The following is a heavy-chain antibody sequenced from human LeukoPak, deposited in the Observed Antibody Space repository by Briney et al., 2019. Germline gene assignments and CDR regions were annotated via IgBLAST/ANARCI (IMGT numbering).Heavy chain of an antibody. J-gene: IGHJ4*02. CDR1: GDSISSYY. V-gene: IGHV4-59*01. CDR3: VSDKGDVTRASSERFDY. Sequence: PSQTLSLTCTVSGDSISSYYWSWARQPPGKGLEWVGYIYYSGTTNYNTSLKRRAAISVDTSKNQLPPQLPSVPPAETAVYYCVSDKGDVTRASSERFDYWGQGTLVTVSS. D-gene: IGHD4-17*01. CDR2: IYYSGTT.